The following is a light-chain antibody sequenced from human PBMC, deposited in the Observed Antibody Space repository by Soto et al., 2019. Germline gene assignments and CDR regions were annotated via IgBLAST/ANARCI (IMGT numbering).Light chain of an antibody. CDR3: SSYTSSSTRV. CDR2: EVS. V-gene: IGLV2-14*01. CDR1: SSDVGGYNY. Sequence: QSALTQPASVFGSPGQSITISCTGTSSDVGGYNYVSWYQQHPGKAPKLMIYEVSNRPSGVSNRFSGSKSGNTASLIISGLQAEDEADYYCSSYTSSSTRVFGGGTKLTVL. J-gene: IGLJ3*02.